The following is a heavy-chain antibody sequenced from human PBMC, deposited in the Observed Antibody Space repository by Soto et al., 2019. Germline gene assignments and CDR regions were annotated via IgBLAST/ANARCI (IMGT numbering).Heavy chain of an antibody. Sequence: QVQLVQSGAVVKKPGASVKVSCKASGYTFTGYYMHWVRQAPGQGLEWMGWINPNSGGTNYAQTFQGWVTMTRDTSISTAYMELSRLRSDDTAVYYCARDAPHYGSGSVFDYWGQGTLVTVSS. D-gene: IGHD3-10*01. V-gene: IGHV1-2*04. CDR1: GYTFTGYY. CDR2: INPNSGGT. J-gene: IGHJ4*02. CDR3: ARDAPHYGSGSVFDY.